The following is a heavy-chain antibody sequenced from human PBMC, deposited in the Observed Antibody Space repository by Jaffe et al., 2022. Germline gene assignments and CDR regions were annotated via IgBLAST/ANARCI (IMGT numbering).Heavy chain of an antibody. D-gene: IGHD6-19*01. J-gene: IGHJ4*02. CDR3: AKVGGYSSGWYGFYFDY. CDR1: GFTFSSFG. V-gene: IGHV3-30*02. CDR2: IRFDGSNK. Sequence: QVQLVESGGGVVQPGGSLRLSCAASGFTFSSFGMHWVRQAPGKGLEWVAFIRFDGSNKYYADSVKGRFTISRDNSKNTLYLQMNSLRTEDTAVYYCAKVGGYSSGWYGFYFDYWGQGTLVTVSS.